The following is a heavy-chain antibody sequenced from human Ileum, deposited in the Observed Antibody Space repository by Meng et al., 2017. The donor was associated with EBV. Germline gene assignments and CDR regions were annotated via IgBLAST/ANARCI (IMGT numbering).Heavy chain of an antibody. CDR3: VRGPPVGVPGPGDY. D-gene: IGHD2-21*01. CDR1: GYAFTSYI. CDR2: INVGVGYT. J-gene: IGHJ4*02. Sequence: QGQLVQSGAEGKNTGASVKVSCKASGYAFTSYILHWVRQAPGQRLEWMGWINVGVGYTKYSQKFQGRVTISSDTSATTGYMELSSLRSEDTAVYYCVRGPPVGVPGPGDYWGQGTLVTVSS. V-gene: IGHV1-3*01.